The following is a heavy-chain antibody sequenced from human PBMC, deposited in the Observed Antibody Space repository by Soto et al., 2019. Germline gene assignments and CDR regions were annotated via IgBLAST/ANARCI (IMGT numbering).Heavy chain of an antibody. CDR2: INPNSGAT. CDR3: ARGDSSGYYHDAFDI. J-gene: IGHJ3*02. CDR1: GYTFTGYF. D-gene: IGHD3-22*01. Sequence: ASVKVSCKASGYTFTGYFIHWVRQAPGQGLEWMGWINPNSGATKYAQKFQGRVTMTRDTSIRTAYMELSRLRSDDTAVYYCARGDSSGYYHDAFDIWGQGTMVTVSS. V-gene: IGHV1-2*02.